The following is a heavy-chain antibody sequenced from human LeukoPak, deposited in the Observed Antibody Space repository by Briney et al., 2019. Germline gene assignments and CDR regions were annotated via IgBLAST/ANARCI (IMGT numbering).Heavy chain of an antibody. CDR3: ARGKYYGDSDY. Sequence: SETLSLTCTVSGDSVISGLYYWTWVRQPPGKGLEWIGYIYYSGSTTYSPSLKSRVTISIDTSKNQLSLNLKSVTAADTAVYFCARGKYYGDSDYWGQGTLVTVSS. J-gene: IGHJ4*02. D-gene: IGHD3-3*01. V-gene: IGHV4-61*01. CDR1: GDSVISGLYY. CDR2: IYYSGST.